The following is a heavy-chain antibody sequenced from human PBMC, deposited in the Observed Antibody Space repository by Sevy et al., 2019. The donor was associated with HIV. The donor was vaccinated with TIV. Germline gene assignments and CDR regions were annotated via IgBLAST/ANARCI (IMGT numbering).Heavy chain of an antibody. CDR3: ARSRSNYGDYYFDY. CDR1: GFTFSAYY. J-gene: IGHJ4*02. Sequence: GGSRLSCAASGFTFSAYYMTRIRQAPGKGLEWVSYISSGSTYTNYADSVKGRFTVSRDNAKNSLYLQMNSLRAEDTAVYYCARSRSNYGDYYFDYWGQGTLVTVSS. D-gene: IGHD4-17*01. V-gene: IGHV3-11*06. CDR2: ISSGSTYT.